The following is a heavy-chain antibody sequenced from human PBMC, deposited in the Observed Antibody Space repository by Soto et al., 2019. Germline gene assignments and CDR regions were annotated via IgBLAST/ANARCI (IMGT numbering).Heavy chain of an antibody. D-gene: IGHD3-22*01. CDR1: GFTFSNAW. V-gene: IGHV3-15*01. CDR2: IKKRADGGTA. J-gene: IGHJ4*02. CDR3: TKVNPYIPDSRGHCY. Sequence: PGGSLRLSCAASGFTFSNAWMNWVRQAPGKGLEWIGRIKKRADGGTADHATPVKGRFTISRDDSKNTLYLQMNSLKTEDTAVYYCTKVNPYIPDSRGHCYWRQGTLVTVS.